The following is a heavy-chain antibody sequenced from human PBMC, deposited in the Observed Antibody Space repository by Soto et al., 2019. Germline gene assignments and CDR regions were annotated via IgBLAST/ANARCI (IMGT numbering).Heavy chain of an antibody. CDR1: GGTFSSNP. CDR3: ASGIRFDP. D-gene: IGHD1-1*01. J-gene: IGHJ5*02. Sequence: SVKVSCKATGGTFSSNPISWVRQAPGQGLEWMGGIIPMIGTANYAQKFQGRVTITADDSTSTGYMELHILRSEDTAVYYCASGIRFDPWGKGTLVTGSS. V-gene: IGHV1-69*13. CDR2: IIPMIGTA.